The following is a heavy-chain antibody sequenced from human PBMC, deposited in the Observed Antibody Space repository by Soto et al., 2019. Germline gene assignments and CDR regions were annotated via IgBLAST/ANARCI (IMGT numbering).Heavy chain of an antibody. D-gene: IGHD3-3*01. CDR2: IYTSGST. CDR3: AREARIFGVAPDAFDI. V-gene: IGHV4-4*07. CDR1: GGSISSYY. J-gene: IGHJ3*02. Sequence: SETLSLTCTVSGGSISSYYWSWIRQPAGKELEWIGRIYTSGSTNYNPSLKSRVTMSVDTSKNQFSLKLSSVTAADTAVYYCAREARIFGVAPDAFDIWGQGTMVTVS.